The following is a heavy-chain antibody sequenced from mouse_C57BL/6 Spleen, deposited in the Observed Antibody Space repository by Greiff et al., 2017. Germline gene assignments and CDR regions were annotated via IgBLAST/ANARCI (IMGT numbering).Heavy chain of an antibody. CDR3: EGTGGY. Sequence: QVQLQPSGAELARPGASVKMSFKASGYTFTSYTLHWVNQRPGQGLEWIGYINPSSGYTKYNQKFKDKATLTADKSSSTAYMQLSSLTSEDSAVYYCEGTGGYWGQGTTLTVSS. V-gene: IGHV1-4*01. D-gene: IGHD3-3*01. J-gene: IGHJ2*01. CDR2: INPSSGYT. CDR1: GYTFTSYT.